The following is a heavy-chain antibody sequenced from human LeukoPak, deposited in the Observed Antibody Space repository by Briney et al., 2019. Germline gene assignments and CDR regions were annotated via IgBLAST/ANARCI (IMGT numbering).Heavy chain of an antibody. CDR2: ISYDGSNK. J-gene: IGHJ5*02. CDR1: GFTFSSYA. V-gene: IGHV3-30-3*01. CDR3: AREGRITGTTPGNSFDP. Sequence: GGSLRLSCAASGFTFSSYAMHWVRQAPGKGLEWVAVISYDGSNKYYADSVKGRFTISRDNSKNTLYLQMNSLRAEDTAVYYCAREGRITGTTPGNSFDPWGQGTLVTVSS. D-gene: IGHD1-7*01.